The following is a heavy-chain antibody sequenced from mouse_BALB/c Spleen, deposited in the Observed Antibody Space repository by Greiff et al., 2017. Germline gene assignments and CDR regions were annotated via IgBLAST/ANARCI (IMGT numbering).Heavy chain of an antibody. J-gene: IGHJ4*01. D-gene: IGHD2-4*01. CDR3: ARGGLRRGYYAMDY. CDR1: GFTFSSFG. CDR2: ISSGSSTI. Sequence: EVQGVESGGGLVQPGGSRKLSCAASGFTFSSFGMHWVRQAPEKGLEWVAYISSGSSTIYYADTVKGRFTISRDNPKNTLFLQRTSLRSEDTAMYYCARGGLRRGYYAMDYWGQGTSVTVSS. V-gene: IGHV5-17*02.